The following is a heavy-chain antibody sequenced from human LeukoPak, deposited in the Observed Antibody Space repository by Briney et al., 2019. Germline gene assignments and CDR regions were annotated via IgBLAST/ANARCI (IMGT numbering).Heavy chain of an antibody. CDR1: GGSMSHYY. CDR3: ARHEGITVNPFDI. J-gene: IGHJ3*02. D-gene: IGHD3-10*01. V-gene: IGHV4-59*08. Sequence: SETLSLTCTVSGGSMSHYYWGWIRQPPGKGLEWIGYIYYSGSTNYNPSLKSRLPISVDTSKNQFSLGLTSMTAADTAVYYCARHEGITVNPFDIWGQGTMVTVSS. CDR2: IYYSGST.